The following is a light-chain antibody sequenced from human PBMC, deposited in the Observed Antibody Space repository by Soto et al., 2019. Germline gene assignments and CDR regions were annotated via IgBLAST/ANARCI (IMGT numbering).Light chain of an antibody. CDR1: QSVSGSY. V-gene: IGKV3-20*01. CDR3: HQFGSSGGT. CDR2: GAS. J-gene: IGKJ1*01. Sequence: EIVLTQSPGTLSLSPGERATLSCRASQSVSGSYLAWYQQKPGQAPRLLIYGASNRATGIPDRFNGSGSGTDFTLAISRLEPEDFPVYHCHQFGSSGGTFGQRTKLEIK.